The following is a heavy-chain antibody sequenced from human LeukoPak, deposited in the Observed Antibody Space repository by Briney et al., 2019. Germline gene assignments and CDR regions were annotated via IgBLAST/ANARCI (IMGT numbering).Heavy chain of an antibody. CDR3: AKDRDYYDSSGYSLDY. D-gene: IGHD3-22*01. V-gene: IGHV3-23*01. CDR2: ISGRDSTT. Sequence: GGSLRLSCAASGFTFSSYAMSWVRQAPGKGLEWVSGISGRDSTTYYADSVKGRFTISRDNSKNTLYLQMNSLRAEDTAVYYCAKDRDYYDSSGYSLDYWGQGTLVTVSS. CDR1: GFTFSSYA. J-gene: IGHJ4*02.